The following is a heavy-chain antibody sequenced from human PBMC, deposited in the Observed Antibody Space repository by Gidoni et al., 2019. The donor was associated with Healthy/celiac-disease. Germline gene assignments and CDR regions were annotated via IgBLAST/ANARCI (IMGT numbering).Heavy chain of an antibody. CDR3: ARHNYIWGGYPLGFDY. CDR2: IYPGDSDT. V-gene: IGHV5-51*01. J-gene: IGHJ4*02. CDR1: GYSLTSYW. D-gene: IGHD3-16*02. Sequence: ELQLVLSGAEVKKPGESLKISCKGSGYSLTSYWIGWVRQMTGKGLEWMRIIYPGDSDTRYSPSFHSQVTISADQSISPAYLQCSILKASDTAMYYCARHNYIWGGYPLGFDYWGQGTLVTVSS.